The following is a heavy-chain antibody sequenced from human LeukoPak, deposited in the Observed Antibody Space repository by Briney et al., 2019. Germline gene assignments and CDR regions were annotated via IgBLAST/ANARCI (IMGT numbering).Heavy chain of an antibody. CDR3: AKDYVGQVPDAFDI. CDR1: GFTFSHSW. V-gene: IGHV3-7*03. Sequence: PGGSLRLSCAASGFTFSHSWMTWVRQAPGKGLEWVANINPDGSYMYCVESVRGRFIISRDNAKNSLYLQTSSLRAEDTAIYYCAKDYVGQVPDAFDIWGQGTMVTVSS. J-gene: IGHJ3*02. D-gene: IGHD1-26*01. CDR2: INPDGSYM.